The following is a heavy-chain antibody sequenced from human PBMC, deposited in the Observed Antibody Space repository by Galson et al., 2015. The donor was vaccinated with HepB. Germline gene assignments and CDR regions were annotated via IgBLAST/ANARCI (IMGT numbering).Heavy chain of an antibody. CDR3: ARDQALRYFDWLLPTDAFDI. D-gene: IGHD3-9*01. V-gene: IGHV7-4-1*02. J-gene: IGHJ3*02. Sequence: SVKVSCKASGYTFTSYAMNWVRQAPGQGLEWMGWINTNTGNPTYAQGFTGRFVFSLDTSVSTAYLQISSLKAEDTAVYYCARDQALRYFDWLLPTDAFDIWGQGTMVTVSS. CDR1: GYTFTSYA. CDR2: INTNTGNP.